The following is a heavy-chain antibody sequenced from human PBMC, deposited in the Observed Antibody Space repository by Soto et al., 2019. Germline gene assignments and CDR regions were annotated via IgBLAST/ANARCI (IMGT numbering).Heavy chain of an antibody. Sequence: ASVKVSCKASGDTFSSYTISWVRQAPGQGLEWMGRIIPILGIANYAQKFQGRVTITADKSTSTAYMELSSLRSEDTAVYYCARLVGPHDSSGYYDWFDLCGQRTLVIGSS. J-gene: IGHJ5*02. V-gene: IGHV1-69*02. CDR2: IIPILGIA. CDR1: GDTFSSYT. D-gene: IGHD3-22*01. CDR3: ARLVGPHDSSGYYDWFDL.